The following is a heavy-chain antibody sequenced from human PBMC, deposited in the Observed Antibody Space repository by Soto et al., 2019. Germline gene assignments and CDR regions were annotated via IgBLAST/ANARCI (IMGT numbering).Heavy chain of an antibody. CDR2: IYHSGST. J-gene: IGHJ4*02. D-gene: IGHD2-15*01. CDR1: GGSISSGGYS. Sequence: PSETLSLTCAVSGGSISSGGYSWNWIRQPPGKGLEWIGEIYHSGSTNYNPSLKSRVTISVDKSKNQFSLKLSSVTAADTAVYYCARGISGGRHFDYWGQGTLVTVSS. CDR3: ARGISGGRHFDY. V-gene: IGHV4-30-2*01.